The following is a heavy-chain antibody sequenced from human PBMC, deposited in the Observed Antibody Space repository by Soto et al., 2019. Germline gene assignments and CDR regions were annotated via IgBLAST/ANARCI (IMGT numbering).Heavy chain of an antibody. J-gene: IGHJ6*02. CDR1: GYTLTELS. CDR3: ATHSSWSFLAYYYYYYGMDV. V-gene: IGHV1-24*01. D-gene: IGHD6-13*01. CDR2: FDPEDGET. Sequence: ASVKVSCKVSGYTLTELSMHWVRQAPGKGLEWMGGFDPEDGETIYAQKFQGRVTMTEDTSTDTAYMELSSLRSEDTAVYYCATHSSWSFLAYYYYYYGMDVWGQGTTVTVSS.